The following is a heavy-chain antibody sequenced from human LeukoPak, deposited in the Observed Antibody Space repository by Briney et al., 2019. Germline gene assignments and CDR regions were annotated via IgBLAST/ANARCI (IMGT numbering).Heavy chain of an antibody. D-gene: IGHD3-10*01. CDR2: IYSGNSDT. J-gene: IGHJ4*02. CDR1: GYGSTNYW. V-gene: IGHV5-51*01. Sequence: GESLKISCKGSGYGSTNYWFGWERQLPGKGLEWMGLIYSGNSDTRYSPSFQGQVTVSADKSINTVYLQWSSLKASDSAIYFCARAIPGTYYFDYWGQGTLVAVSS. CDR3: ARAIPGTYYFDY.